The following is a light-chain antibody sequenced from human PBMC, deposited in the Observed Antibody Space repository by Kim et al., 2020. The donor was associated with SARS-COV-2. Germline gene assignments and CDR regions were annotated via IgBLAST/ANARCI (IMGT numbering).Light chain of an antibody. J-gene: IGLJ2*01. Sequence: AFGTTGQITSQRGKPQRLYASWYQQKPGQAPVLVIYGKNNRPSGIPDRFSGSSSGNTASLTITGAQAEDEADYYCNSRDSSGNHVVFGGGTQLTVL. CDR1: KPQRLY. CDR3: NSRDSSGNHVV. CDR2: GKN. V-gene: IGLV3-19*01.